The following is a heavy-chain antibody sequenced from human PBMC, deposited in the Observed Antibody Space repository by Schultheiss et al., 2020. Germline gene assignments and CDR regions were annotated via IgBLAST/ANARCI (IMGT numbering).Heavy chain of an antibody. CDR3: ARPRITMVREMGY. V-gene: IGHV3-33*08. D-gene: IGHD3-10*01. J-gene: IGHJ4*02. Sequence: GESLKISCAASGFTVSSNYMTWVRQAPGEGLEWVAVIWYDGSNKYYADSVKGRFTISRDNSKNTLYLQMNSLRAEDTAVYYCARPRITMVREMGYWGQGTLVTVSS. CDR1: GFTVSSNY. CDR2: IWYDGSNK.